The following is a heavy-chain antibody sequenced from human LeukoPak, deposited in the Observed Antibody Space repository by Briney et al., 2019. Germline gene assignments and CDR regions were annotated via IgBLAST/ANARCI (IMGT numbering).Heavy chain of an antibody. CDR1: GFTFSNYG. J-gene: IGHJ3*02. V-gene: IGHV3-33*01. CDR3: ARPLSKVGATIGAFDI. Sequence: PGRSLRLSCAASGFTFSNYGMHWVRQAPGKGLEWVAVIWYDGSNGYYADSVKGRFTISRDNSKNTLYLQMNSLRAEDTAVYYCARPLSKVGATIGAFDIWGQGTMVTVSS. D-gene: IGHD1-26*01. CDR2: IWYDGSNG.